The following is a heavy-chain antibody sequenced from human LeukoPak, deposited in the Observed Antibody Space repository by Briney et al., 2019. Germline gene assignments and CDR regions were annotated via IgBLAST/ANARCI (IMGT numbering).Heavy chain of an antibody. D-gene: IGHD6-13*01. J-gene: IGHJ3*02. V-gene: IGHV3-23*01. CDR2: ISGSGGST. Sequence: GGSLRLSCAASGFTFSSYAMSWVRQAPGKGLEWVSAISGSGGSTYYADSVKGRFTISRDNSKNTLYLQMNSLRAEDTAVYCCAKDIAAAGYNDAFDIWGQGTMVTVSS. CDR1: GFTFSSYA. CDR3: AKDIAAAGYNDAFDI.